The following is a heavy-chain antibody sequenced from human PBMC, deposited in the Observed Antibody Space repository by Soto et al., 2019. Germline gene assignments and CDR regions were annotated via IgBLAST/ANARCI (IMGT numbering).Heavy chain of an antibody. Sequence: GESLKISCAASGFTFSSYSMNWVRQAPGKGLEWVSYISSSSSTIYYADSVKGRFTISRDNAKNSLYLQMNSLRAEDTAVYYCARVDKGSGSYYTPGVYYYMDVWGKGTTVTVSS. CDR2: ISSSSSTI. CDR1: GFTFSSYS. V-gene: IGHV3-48*01. J-gene: IGHJ6*03. D-gene: IGHD3-10*01. CDR3: ARVDKGSGSYYTPGVYYYMDV.